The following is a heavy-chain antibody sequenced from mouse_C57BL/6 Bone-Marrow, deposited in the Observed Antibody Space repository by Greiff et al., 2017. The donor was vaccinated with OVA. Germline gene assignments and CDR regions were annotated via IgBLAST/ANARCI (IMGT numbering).Heavy chain of an antibody. CDR1: GFTFSSYG. J-gene: IGHJ2*01. Sequence: EVKLVESGGDLVKPGGSLKLSCAASGFTFSSYGMSWVRQTPDKRLEWVATISSGGSYTYYPDSVKGRFTISRDNAKNTLYLQMSSLKSEDTAMYYCAIILYYFYYWGQGTTLTVSS. CDR3: AIILYYFYY. CDR2: ISSGGSYT. V-gene: IGHV5-6*01.